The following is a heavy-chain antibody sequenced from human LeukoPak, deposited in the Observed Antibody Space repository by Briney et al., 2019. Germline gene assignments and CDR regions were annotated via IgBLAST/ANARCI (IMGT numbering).Heavy chain of an antibody. D-gene: IGHD6-13*01. CDR2: ISFNSGHI. V-gene: IGHV3-9*01. CDR1: GFTFYAYA. CDR3: VKDMSGSSWYYFDN. J-gene: IGHJ4*02. Sequence: GGSLRLSCTASGFTFYAYAMHWVRQAPGKGLEWVSGISFNSGHIGYADSVKGRFTIFRDNAKTSLYLQMNSLTAEDTALYYCVKDMSGSSWYYFDNWGQGTLVTVSS.